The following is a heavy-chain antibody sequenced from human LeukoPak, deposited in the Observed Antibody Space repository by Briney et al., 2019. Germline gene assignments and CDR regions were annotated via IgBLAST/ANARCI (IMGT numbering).Heavy chain of an antibody. J-gene: IGHJ4*02. CDR2: IWYDGSNK. D-gene: IGHD2-15*01. CDR1: GFTFSSYG. CDR3: AKDLGYCSGGSCYWGPVAEQDY. Sequence: DPGGSLRLSCAASGFTFSSYGMHWVRQAPGKGLEWVAVIWYDGSNKYYADSVKGRFTISRDNSKNTLYLQMNSLRAEDTAVYYCAKDLGYCSGGSCYWGPVAEQDYWGQGTLVTVSS. V-gene: IGHV3-33*06.